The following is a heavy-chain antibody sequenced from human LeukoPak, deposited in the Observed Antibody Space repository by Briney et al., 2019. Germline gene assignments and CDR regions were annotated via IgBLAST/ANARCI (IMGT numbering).Heavy chain of an antibody. J-gene: IGHJ4*02. CDR2: ISPILGIA. Sequence: SVKVSFKSSGATFSIYAIIWVRQAPGQGLKWMGRISPILGIANYAQKLQGRVTITADKSTSTAYMELSSLRSEDTAVYYCARPDSSGYSYWGQGTLVTVCS. CDR1: GATFSIYA. V-gene: IGHV1-69*04. CDR3: ARPDSSGYSY. D-gene: IGHD3-22*01.